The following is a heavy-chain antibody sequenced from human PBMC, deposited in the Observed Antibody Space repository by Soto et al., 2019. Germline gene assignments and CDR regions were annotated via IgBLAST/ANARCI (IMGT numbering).Heavy chain of an antibody. D-gene: IGHD4-17*01. J-gene: IGHJ4*02. CDR1: GFTFSSYG. V-gene: IGHV3-30*18. CDR3: AKDLGAEYGDYGGSFDY. Sequence: QVQLVESGGGVVQPGRSLRLSCAASGFTFSSYGMHWVRQAPGKGLEWVAVISYDGSNKYYADSVKGRFTISRDNSKNTLYLQMNSLRAEDTAVYYCAKDLGAEYGDYGGSFDYWGQGTLVTVSS. CDR2: ISYDGSNK.